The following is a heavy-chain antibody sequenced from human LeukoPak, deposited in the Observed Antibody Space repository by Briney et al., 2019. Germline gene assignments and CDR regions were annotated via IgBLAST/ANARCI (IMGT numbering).Heavy chain of an antibody. CDR1: GGSISSSSYY. V-gene: IGHV4-39*01. D-gene: IGHD6-19*01. J-gene: IGHJ4*02. CDR3: ARGYATVAGRGVDY. CDR2: IYYSGST. Sequence: SETLSLTCTVSGGSISSSSYYWGWIRQPPGKGLEWIGSIYYSGSTYYNPSLKSRATISVDTSKNQFSLKLSSVTAADTAVYYCARGYATVAGRGVDYWGQGTLVTVSS.